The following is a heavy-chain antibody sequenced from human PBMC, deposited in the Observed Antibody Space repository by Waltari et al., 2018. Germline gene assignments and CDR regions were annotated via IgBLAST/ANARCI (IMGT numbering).Heavy chain of an antibody. CDR2: IRYDGSNK. J-gene: IGHJ4*02. D-gene: IGHD2-15*01. CDR3: AKDYCSGGSCYHFDY. Sequence: QVQLVESGGGVVQPGGSLRLSCAASGFTFSSYGMHWVRQAPGKGLEWVAFIRYDGSNKYYADSVKGRFTISRDNSKNTLYLQMNSLRAEDTAVYYCAKDYCSGGSCYHFDYWGQGTLVTVSS. V-gene: IGHV3-30*02. CDR1: GFTFSSYG.